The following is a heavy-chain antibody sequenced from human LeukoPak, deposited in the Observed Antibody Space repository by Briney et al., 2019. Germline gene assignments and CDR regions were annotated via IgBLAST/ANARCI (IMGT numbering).Heavy chain of an antibody. CDR1: GGSISSGSYY. V-gene: IGHV4-61*02. D-gene: IGHD7-27*01. Sequence: SETLSLTCTVSGGSISSGSYYWSWIRQPAGKGLEWIGRIYTSGSTNYNPSLKSRVTTSVDTSKNQFSLKLSSVTAADTAVYYCARVGVTGKKYYFDYWGQGTLVTVSS. CDR3: ARVGVTGKKYYFDY. CDR2: IYTSGST. J-gene: IGHJ4*02.